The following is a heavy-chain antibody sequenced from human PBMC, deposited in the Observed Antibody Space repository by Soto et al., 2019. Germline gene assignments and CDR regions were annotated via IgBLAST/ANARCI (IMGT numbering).Heavy chain of an antibody. CDR1: GGFTSTNNW. CDR2: AYHSGST. Sequence: SETLSLTCAVSGGFTSTNNWWSWVRQPPGKGLEWIGDAYHSGSTEYNPPLKSRVSISVDKSKNQISLKLTSATAADTAVYYCARSLPSSYYGGSGTFDYWGQGTLVTVSS. D-gene: IGHD3-10*01. V-gene: IGHV4-4*02. J-gene: IGHJ4*02. CDR3: ARSLPSSYYGGSGTFDY.